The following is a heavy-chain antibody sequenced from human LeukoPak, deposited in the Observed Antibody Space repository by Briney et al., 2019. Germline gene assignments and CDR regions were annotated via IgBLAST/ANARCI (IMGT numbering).Heavy chain of an antibody. CDR1: GASINTYY. CDR3: ARVLRPMASQYYFDY. CDR2: IYYSGTT. J-gene: IGHJ4*02. D-gene: IGHD3-10*01. Sequence: SSETLSLTCTVSGASINTYYWSWIRQPPGKGLEWIGYIYYSGTTSYNPSLKTRVSISIDTSKNQFSLKLSSVTAADTAVYYCARVLRPMASQYYFDYWGQGTLVTVSS. V-gene: IGHV4-59*01.